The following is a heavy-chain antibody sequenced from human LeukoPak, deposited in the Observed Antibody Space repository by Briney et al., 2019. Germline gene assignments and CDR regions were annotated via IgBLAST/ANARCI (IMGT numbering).Heavy chain of an antibody. CDR2: IKQDGSEK. Sequence: PGGSLRLSCAASGFTFSSYWMSWVRQAPGKGLEWVANIKQDGSEKYYVDSVKGRFTISRDNAKNSLYLQMNSLRAEDTAVYYCARDHHYYDSSGHGWYFDLWGRGTLVTVSS. CDR1: GFTFSSYW. D-gene: IGHD3-22*01. V-gene: IGHV3-7*01. CDR3: ARDHHYYDSSGHGWYFDL. J-gene: IGHJ2*01.